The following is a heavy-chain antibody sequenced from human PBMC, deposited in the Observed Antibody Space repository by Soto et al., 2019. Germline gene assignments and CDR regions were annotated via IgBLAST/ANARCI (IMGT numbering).Heavy chain of an antibody. Sequence: QVQLQESGPGLVKPSETLSLTCTVSGGSVSSGSYYWSWIRQPPGKGLEWIGYIYYSGSTNYNPSLKSRVPISVDTYKNQFPLKLRSVTAADTAVYYCARGIEGWYQGRYYYGMDVWGQGITVTVSS. CDR2: IYYSGST. CDR3: ARGIEGWYQGRYYYGMDV. CDR1: GGSVSSGSYY. V-gene: IGHV4-61*01. D-gene: IGHD6-19*01. J-gene: IGHJ6*02.